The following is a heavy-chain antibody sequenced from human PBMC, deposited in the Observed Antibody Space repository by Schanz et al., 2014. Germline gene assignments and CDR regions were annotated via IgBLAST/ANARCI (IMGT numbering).Heavy chain of an antibody. CDR3: ARDTTWRLDL. Sequence: QVQLQESGPGLVKPSQTLSLTCTVSGGSIRSGTYYWSWIRQPAGKALEWVGRVFPNGITNYNPSLKSRVTTSRATSKNQSSLTLTALTAADTAVYYCARDTTWRLDLWGRGTLVTVSS. V-gene: IGHV4-61*02. CDR1: GGSIRSGTYY. CDR2: VFPNGIT. J-gene: IGHJ2*01. D-gene: IGHD1-1*01.